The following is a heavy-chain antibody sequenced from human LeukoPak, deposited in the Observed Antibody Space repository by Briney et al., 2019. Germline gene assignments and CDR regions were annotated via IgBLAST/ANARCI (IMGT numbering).Heavy chain of an antibody. CDR3: AKEGNYYGTDC. CDR1: GFTFSRYA. CDR2: ISGSGTTT. J-gene: IGHJ4*02. D-gene: IGHD1-26*01. Sequence: GGSLRLSCSASGFTFSRYAMHWVRQASGNGLEWVSAISGSGTTTYYADSVKGQFTISRDSSKNTLYLQMNSLRAEDTAVYYCAKEGNYYGTDCWGQGTLVTVSS. V-gene: IGHV3-23*01.